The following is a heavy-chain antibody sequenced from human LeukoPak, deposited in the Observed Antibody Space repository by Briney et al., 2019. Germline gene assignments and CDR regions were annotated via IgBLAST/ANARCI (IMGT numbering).Heavy chain of an antibody. J-gene: IGHJ6*03. CDR1: GYTFTSYD. V-gene: IGHV1-8*01. CDR2: MNPNSGNT. D-gene: IGHD1-1*01. CDR3: ARNNWNGLYYYYYYMDV. Sequence: ASVKVSCKASGYTFTSYDINWVRQATGQGLEWMGWMNPNSGNTGYAQKFQGRVTMTRNTSISTAYMELSSLRSEDTAVYYCARNNWNGLYYYYYYMDVWGKGTTVTVSS.